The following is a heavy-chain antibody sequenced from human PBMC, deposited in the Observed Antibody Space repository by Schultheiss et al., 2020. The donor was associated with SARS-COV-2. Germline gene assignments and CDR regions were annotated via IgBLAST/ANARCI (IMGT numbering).Heavy chain of an antibody. CDR1: GGSISSSSYY. D-gene: IGHD5-12*01. CDR3: AKKGNIVASINYLYMDV. Sequence: ETLSLTCTVSGGSISSSSYYWGWIRQTPGKGLEWIAGISGTGSGTNYADSVKGRFTISRDNSKNTLYLQMNSLRVEDTAVYYCAKKGNIVASINYLYMDVWGKGITVTVSS. V-gene: IGHV3-23*01. J-gene: IGHJ6*03. CDR2: ISGTGSGT.